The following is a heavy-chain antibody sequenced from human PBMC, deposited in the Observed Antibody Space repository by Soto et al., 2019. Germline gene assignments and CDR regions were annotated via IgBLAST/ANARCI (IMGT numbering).Heavy chain of an antibody. CDR2: IIPIFATV. V-gene: IGHV1-69*01. Sequence: QVQLVQSGSEVKKPGSSVKVSCKASGGSFSSNPISWVRQAPGQGLEWMAGIIPIFATVHYAQKFQGRVTITAYESTSTAYMELTSPRSEDTAVYFCARGGRGYSSAPRYYFGYWGQGTLVTVSS. D-gene: IGHD5-18*01. CDR1: GGSFSSNP. CDR3: ARGGRGYSSAPRYYFGY. J-gene: IGHJ4*02.